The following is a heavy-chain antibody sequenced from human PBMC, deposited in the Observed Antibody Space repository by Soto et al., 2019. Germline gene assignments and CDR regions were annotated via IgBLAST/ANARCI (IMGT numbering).Heavy chain of an antibody. CDR2: ISSSGSTI. CDR3: ARDGVSIVVVPAAMLGWRGFDP. V-gene: IGHV3-11*01. Sequence: QVQLVESGGGMVKPGGSLRLSCAASGFTFSDYYMSWIRQAPGKGLEWVSYISSSGSTIYYADSVKGPFTISRDNAKNSLYLQMNSLRAEDTAVYYCARDGVSIVVVPAAMLGWRGFDPWGQGTLVTVSS. J-gene: IGHJ5*02. D-gene: IGHD2-2*01. CDR1: GFTFSDYY.